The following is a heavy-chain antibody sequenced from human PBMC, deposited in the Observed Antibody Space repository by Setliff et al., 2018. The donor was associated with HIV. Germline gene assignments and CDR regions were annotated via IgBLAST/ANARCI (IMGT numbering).Heavy chain of an antibody. Sequence: SETLSLTCNVSGFSISSNYYWGWVRQPPGRGLEWIGNIYYSGSTYYTPSLKSRVTMSFDTSKNLFSLKMNSASAADTAVYYCARHLRWELPYYFDYWGQGTLVTVSS. CDR1: GFSISSNYY. CDR3: ARHLRWELPYYFDY. J-gene: IGHJ4*02. V-gene: IGHV4-39*01. CDR2: IYYSGST. D-gene: IGHD1-26*01.